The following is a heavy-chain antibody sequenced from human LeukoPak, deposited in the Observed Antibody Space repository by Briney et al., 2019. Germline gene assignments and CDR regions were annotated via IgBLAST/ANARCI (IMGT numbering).Heavy chain of an antibody. CDR1: GFTFSSYA. J-gene: IGHJ4*02. CDR3: ARAPYGSGSFFDY. CDR2: ISYDGSNK. Sequence: GGSLRLSCAASGFTFSSYAMHWVRQAPGKGLEWVAVISYDGSNKYYADSVKGRFTISRDNAKNSLYLQMNSLRAEDTGVYYCARAPYGSGSFFDYWGQGTLVTVSS. V-gene: IGHV3-30*04. D-gene: IGHD3-10*01.